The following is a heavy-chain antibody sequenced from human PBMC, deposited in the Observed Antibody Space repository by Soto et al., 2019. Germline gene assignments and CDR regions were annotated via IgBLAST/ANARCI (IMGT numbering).Heavy chain of an antibody. CDR2: INPNNGDT. J-gene: IGHJ4*02. CDR1: GYTFTGYF. CDR3: ARIKTYYDSRGGSAY. V-gene: IGHV1-2*02. Sequence: ASVNVSCKASGYTFTGYFVHWVRQAPGQGLEWMGWINPNNGDTNYAQNFQGRVTMTRGTSINTAYMELSRLRSDDTAVYYCARIKTYYDSRGGSAYWGQGALVIVSA. D-gene: IGHD3-22*01.